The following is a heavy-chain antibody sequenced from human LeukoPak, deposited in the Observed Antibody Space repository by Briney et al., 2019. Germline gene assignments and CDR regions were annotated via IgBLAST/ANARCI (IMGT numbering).Heavy chain of an antibody. D-gene: IGHD5-18*01. J-gene: IGHJ4*02. CDR1: GFTFSSYG. CDR3: AKDGDLWGYSSGYYVY. CDR2: ISGSGGNT. Sequence: SGGSLRLSCAASGFTFSSYGMHWVRQAPGKGLEWVSAISGSGGNTYYADSVKGRFTISRDNSKNTVYLQMNSLRAEDTAVYFCAKDGDLWGYSSGYYVYWGQGALVTVSS. V-gene: IGHV3-23*01.